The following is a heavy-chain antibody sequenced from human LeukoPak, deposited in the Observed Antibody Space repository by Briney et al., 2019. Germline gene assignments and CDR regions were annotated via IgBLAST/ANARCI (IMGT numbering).Heavy chain of an antibody. V-gene: IGHV5-51*01. CDR1: GYSFTSYW. CDR2: IYPGDSDT. CDR3: ARQQYYYGSGSYLAYYGMDV. J-gene: IGHJ6*02. D-gene: IGHD3-10*01. Sequence: GESLQISCKGSGYSFTSYWIGWVRQMPGKGLEWMGIIYPGDSDTRYSPSFQGQVTISADKSISTAYLQWSSLKASDTAMYYCARQQYYYGSGSYLAYYGMDVWGQGTTVTVSS.